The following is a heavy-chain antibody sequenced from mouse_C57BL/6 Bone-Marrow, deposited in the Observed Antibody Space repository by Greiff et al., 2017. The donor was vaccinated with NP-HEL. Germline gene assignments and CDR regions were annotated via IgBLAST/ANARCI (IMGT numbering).Heavy chain of an antibody. J-gene: IGHJ4*01. D-gene: IGHD3-2*02. Sequence: DVKLVESGGGLVQPGGSLSLSCAASGFTFTDYYMSWVRQPPGKALEWLGFIRNKANGYTTEYSASVTGRFTISRDNSQSILYLQMNALRAEDSATYYCARYDSSGYVRPYYAMDYWGQGTSVTVSS. CDR3: ARYDSSGYVRPYYAMDY. CDR1: GFTFTDYY. V-gene: IGHV7-3*01. CDR2: IRNKANGYTT.